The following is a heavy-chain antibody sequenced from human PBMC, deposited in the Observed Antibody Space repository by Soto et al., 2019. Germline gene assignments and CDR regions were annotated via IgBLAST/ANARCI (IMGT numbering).Heavy chain of an antibody. Sequence: ASVKVSCKASGYTFINYAIHWVRQAPGQRLEWMGWINADYGNTKYSQKFQGRVTITRDTSANIAYMELTNLRSDDTAVYYCARCIQGDYYYGMDVWGQGTTVTVSS. CDR3: ARCIQGDYYYGMDV. J-gene: IGHJ6*02. CDR2: INADYGNT. V-gene: IGHV1-3*01. CDR1: GYTFINYA. D-gene: IGHD5-18*01.